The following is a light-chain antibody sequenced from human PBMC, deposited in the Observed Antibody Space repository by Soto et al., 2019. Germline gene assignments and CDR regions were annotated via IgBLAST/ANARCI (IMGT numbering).Light chain of an antibody. CDR3: QQYGGSPT. J-gene: IGKJ4*01. CDR1: QRFSSSF. CDR2: GAS. Sequence: EIVLTQSPGTLSLSPGERATLSCRSSQRFSSSFLAWYQQKPGQAPRLVMYGASSRAADTPDRFSGRGTGTEFTLTISRVEPEDFAVYYCQQYGGSPTFGGGTRVEIK. V-gene: IGKV3-20*01.